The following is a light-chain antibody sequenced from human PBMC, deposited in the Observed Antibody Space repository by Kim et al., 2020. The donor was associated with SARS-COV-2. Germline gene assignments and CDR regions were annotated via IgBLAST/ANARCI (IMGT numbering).Light chain of an antibody. V-gene: IGLV3-1*01. J-gene: IGLJ2*01. CDR3: QAWDSSTVV. Sequence: SYELTQPPSVSVCPGQTATITCSGAKLGDKYACWYQQKPGKSPVLVIYQHSKRPSGIPERFFVSNSGNTANLTISGTQAMDEADYYCQAWDSSTVVFGGGTKLTVL. CDR1: KLGDKY. CDR2: QHS.